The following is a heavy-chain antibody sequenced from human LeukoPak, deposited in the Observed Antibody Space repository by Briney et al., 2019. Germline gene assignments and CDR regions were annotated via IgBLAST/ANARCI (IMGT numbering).Heavy chain of an antibody. Sequence: PGGSLRLSCAVSGFTLDDYAMHWVRQVPGKGLEWVSGISWNSNNIDYADSVKGRFTISRDNAKNSLYMKMNSLRAEDTALYYCAREGYDSSGYYFDYWGQGTLVTVSS. J-gene: IGHJ4*02. CDR2: ISWNSNNI. CDR3: AREGYDSSGYYFDY. CDR1: GFTLDDYA. D-gene: IGHD3-22*01. V-gene: IGHV3-9*01.